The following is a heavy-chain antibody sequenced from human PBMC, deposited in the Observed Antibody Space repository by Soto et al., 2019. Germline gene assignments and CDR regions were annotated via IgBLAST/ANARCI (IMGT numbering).Heavy chain of an antibody. D-gene: IGHD2-2*03. CDR1: GFSFNRFG. CDR3: AKDLDIVLAPADPDYYYYGLDV. Sequence: EVQLLASGGGLVQAGGSLRLSCVASGFSFNRFGMSWVRQAPGKGLEWVSALSASGDRTYYADSVKGRFTISRDNSKNTVYLDMNGLRAEDAAVYYCAKDLDIVLAPADPDYYYYGLDVWGQGATVTVSS. J-gene: IGHJ6*02. CDR2: LSASGDRT. V-gene: IGHV3-23*01.